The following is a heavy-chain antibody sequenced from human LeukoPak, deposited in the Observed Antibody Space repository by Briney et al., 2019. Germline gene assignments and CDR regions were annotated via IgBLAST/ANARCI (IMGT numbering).Heavy chain of an antibody. V-gene: IGHV4-59*01. J-gene: IGHJ4*02. D-gene: IGHD5-12*01. Sequence: SETPSLTCTVSGGSISSYYWSWIRQPPGKGLEWIGYIYYSGSTNYNPSLKSRVTISVDTSKNQFSLKLSSVTAADTAVYYCARSEGSGGYSNYFDYWGQGTLVTVSS. CDR2: IYYSGST. CDR3: ARSEGSGGYSNYFDY. CDR1: GGSISSYY.